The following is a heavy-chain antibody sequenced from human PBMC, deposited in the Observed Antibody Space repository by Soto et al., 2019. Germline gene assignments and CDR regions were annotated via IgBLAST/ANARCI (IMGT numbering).Heavy chain of an antibody. J-gene: IGHJ4*02. D-gene: IGHD2-15*01. CDR2: INNSSYI. V-gene: IGHV3-21*01. Sequence: EVQLVESGGGLVKPGGSLRLSCAASGFTFSTYSMNWVRQAPGKGLEWVSSINNSSYIYYADSVKGRFTISRDDAKNSLYLQMHSLRAEDTAVYYCAREGGYCYGGTCRYFDYWGQGTLVTVSS. CDR1: GFTFSTYS. CDR3: AREGGYCYGGTCRYFDY.